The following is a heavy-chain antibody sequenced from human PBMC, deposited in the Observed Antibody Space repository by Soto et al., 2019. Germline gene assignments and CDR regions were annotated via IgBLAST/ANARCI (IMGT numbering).Heavy chain of an antibody. CDR3: AGSWTIFLGDRRGFGY. CDR2: ISYDGSNK. Sequence: QVQLVESGGGVVQPGRSLRLSCEASGFSFSSHAMHWVRQAPGKGLEWVAFISYDGSNKYHADSVKGRFTISRDNSKNTLYLQMNSLTDEDSAMYYCAGSWTIFLGDRRGFGYWGQGTLVSVSS. D-gene: IGHD3-3*01. J-gene: IGHJ4*02. CDR1: GFSFSSHA. V-gene: IGHV3-30*04.